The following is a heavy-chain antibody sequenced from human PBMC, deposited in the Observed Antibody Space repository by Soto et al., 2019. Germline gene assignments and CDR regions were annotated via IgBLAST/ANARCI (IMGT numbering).Heavy chain of an antibody. CDR2: ISFDGSKK. CDR3: ATARIVGVGLSGMDV. Sequence: VHLVESGGGVVQPGRSLRLSCAASGFTFSHYAMHWVRQSPGKGLEWVAIISFDGSKKYYADSVRGRFSISRDNSKNTLYLQVNSLRAEDTAVYYCATARIVGVGLSGMDVWGQGTTVSVSS. D-gene: IGHD3-3*02. CDR1: GFTFSHYA. J-gene: IGHJ6*02. V-gene: IGHV3-30*03.